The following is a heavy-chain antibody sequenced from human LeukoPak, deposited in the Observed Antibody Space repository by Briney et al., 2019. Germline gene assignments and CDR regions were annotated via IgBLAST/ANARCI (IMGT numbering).Heavy chain of an antibody. V-gene: IGHV3-23*01. Sequence: GGSLRLSCAASGFTFSSYEMNWVRQARGKGLEWVSGLSGGGISTYYADSVKGRFTISRDNSKNTLYLQMNSPRAEDTAVYYCARDYSNYVRYFDYWGQGTLVTVSS. D-gene: IGHD4-11*01. CDR3: ARDYSNYVRYFDY. CDR2: LSGGGIST. J-gene: IGHJ4*02. CDR1: GFTFSSYE.